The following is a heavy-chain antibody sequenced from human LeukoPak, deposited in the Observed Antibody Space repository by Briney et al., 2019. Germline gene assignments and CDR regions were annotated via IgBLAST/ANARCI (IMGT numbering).Heavy chain of an antibody. J-gene: IGHJ5*02. D-gene: IGHD3-9*01. CDR2: IYYSGST. V-gene: IGHV4-39*07. CDR1: GGSISSSSYY. Sequence: KPSETLSLTCTVSGGSISSSSYYWGWIRQPPGKGLEWIGSIYYSGSTYYNPSLKSRVTISVDTSKNQFSLKLSSVTAADTAVYYCARGFRYLDWPKPFDPWGQGTLVTVSS. CDR3: ARGFRYLDWPKPFDP.